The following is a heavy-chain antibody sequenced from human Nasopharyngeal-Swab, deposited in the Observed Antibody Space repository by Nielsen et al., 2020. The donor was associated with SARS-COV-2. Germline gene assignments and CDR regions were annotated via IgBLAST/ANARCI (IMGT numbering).Heavy chain of an antibody. CDR2: ISSSSSYI. CDR1: GFTFSSYS. J-gene: IGHJ4*02. V-gene: IGHV3-21*01. CDR3: ARVSSSGWDRGYFDY. Sequence: GEALKISCAASGFTFSSYSMNWVRQAPGKELEWVSSISSSSSYIYYADSVKGRFTISRDNAKNSLYLQMNSLRAEDTAVYYCARVSSSGWDRGYFDYWGQGTLVTVSS. D-gene: IGHD6-19*01.